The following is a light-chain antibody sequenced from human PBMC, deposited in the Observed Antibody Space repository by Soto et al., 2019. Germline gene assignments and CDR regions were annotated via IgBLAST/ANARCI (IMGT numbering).Light chain of an antibody. CDR1: QTVSSNY. CDR2: CAS. V-gene: IGKV3-20*01. J-gene: IGKJ3*01. CDR3: QQYGSSPFT. Sequence: EIVLTQSPGTLSLSPGERATLSCRASQTVSSNYLAWYQQSSGQAPRLLIYCASSRATGIPDRFSGSGSGTDFTLTISRLEPGDFAVYYCQQYGSSPFTFGPGTKVDIK.